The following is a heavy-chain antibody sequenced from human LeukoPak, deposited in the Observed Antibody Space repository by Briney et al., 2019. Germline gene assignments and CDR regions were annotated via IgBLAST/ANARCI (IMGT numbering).Heavy chain of an antibody. CDR1: GFTFSNYA. V-gene: IGHV3-23*01. CDR3: AKRSCSGGGCNFDY. Sequence: GGSLRLSCAASGFTFSNYAMSWVRQAPGKGLEWVSAIGDSGGATNCADSVKGRFTISRDNSKNTLYLQMNSLRAEDTAVYYCAKRSCSGGGCNFDYWGQGTLVSVSS. D-gene: IGHD2-15*01. CDR2: IGDSGGAT. J-gene: IGHJ4*02.